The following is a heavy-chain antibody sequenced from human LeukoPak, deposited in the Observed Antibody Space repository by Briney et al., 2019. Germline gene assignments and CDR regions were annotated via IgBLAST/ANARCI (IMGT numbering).Heavy chain of an antibody. CDR3: APQGGNSNFDY. CDR1: GGSFSGCY. J-gene: IGHJ4*02. V-gene: IGHV4-34*01. CDR2: INHSGST. Sequence: SETLSLTCAVYGGSFSGCYWSWIRQPPGKGLEWIGEINHSGSTNYNPSLKSRVTISVDTSKNQFSLKLSSVTAADTAVYYCAPQGGNSNFDYWGQGTLVTVSS. D-gene: IGHD4-23*01.